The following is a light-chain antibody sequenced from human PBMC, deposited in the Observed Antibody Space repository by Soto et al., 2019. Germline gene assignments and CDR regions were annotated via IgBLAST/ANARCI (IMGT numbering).Light chain of an antibody. Sequence: EIIMTQSPATLSVSPGEGATLSCRTSHSISTNLAWYQHKRGQSPRLLVYGASTRATGVPARFSGSGSGAEFTLSISSLQSEDFAVYYCQQFGTSSLVTFGPGTKVDIK. CDR3: QQFGTSSLVT. V-gene: IGKV3-15*01. CDR1: HSISTN. CDR2: GAS. J-gene: IGKJ3*01.